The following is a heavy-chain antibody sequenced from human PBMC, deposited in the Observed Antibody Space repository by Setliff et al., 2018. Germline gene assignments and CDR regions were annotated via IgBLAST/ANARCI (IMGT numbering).Heavy chain of an antibody. Sequence: SETLSLTCTVAGGSISSRNYYWGWIRQPPGKGLEWIGSIYYSGSTYYNSSLKSRNTISVDTSKNQFSLKLSSVTAADTSVYYCARLYDFWSGGSCYSGYSGYYYYMDVWGKGTTVTVSS. CDR3: ARLYDFWSGGSCYSGYSGYYYYMDV. J-gene: IGHJ6*03. CDR2: IYYSGST. CDR1: GGSISSRNYY. V-gene: IGHV4-39*01. D-gene: IGHD2-15*01.